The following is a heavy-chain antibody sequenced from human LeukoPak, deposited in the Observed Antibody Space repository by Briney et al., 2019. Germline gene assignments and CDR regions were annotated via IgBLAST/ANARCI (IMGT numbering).Heavy chain of an antibody. V-gene: IGHV3-30*19. CDR2: IWYDGSNK. Sequence: GGSLRLSCAASGFTFSSHAIHWVRQAPGKGLEWVAVIWYDGSNKYYAGSVKGRFTISRDNSKNTLYLQMNSLRAEDTAVYYCAREESMVRGVKFDYWGQGTLVTVSS. D-gene: IGHD3-10*01. CDR3: AREESMVRGVKFDY. J-gene: IGHJ4*02. CDR1: GFTFSSHA.